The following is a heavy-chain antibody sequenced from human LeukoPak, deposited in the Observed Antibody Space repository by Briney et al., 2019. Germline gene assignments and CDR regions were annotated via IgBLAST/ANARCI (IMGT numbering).Heavy chain of an antibody. CDR3: AREPVPQDYGGTVNAYDL. V-gene: IGHV4-34*01. CDR2: IHHDGRT. CDR1: GGSLSGHY. Sequence: KSSETLSLTCAVYGGSLSGHYWSWIRQSPGKGLEWIGDIHHDGRTKYSPPLKSRVSILLDTSKNEVSLRLTPVTAAEPALYFCAREPVPQDYGGTVNAYDLWGQGTMVIVSS. J-gene: IGHJ3*01. D-gene: IGHD4-23*01.